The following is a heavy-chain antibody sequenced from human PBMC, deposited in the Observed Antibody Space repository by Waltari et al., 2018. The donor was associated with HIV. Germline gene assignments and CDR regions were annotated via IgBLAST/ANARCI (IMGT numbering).Heavy chain of an antibody. CDR2: RLYDGSNK. CDR3: AREGDIVVVPAFFDY. D-gene: IGHD2-2*01. CDR1: GFTFSSYG. Sequence: QVQLVESGGGVVQPGRSLRLSCAASGFTFSSYGMHWVRQAPGKGLEWVAVRLYDGSNKYYADSVKGRFTISRDNSKNTLYLQMNSLRAEDTAVYYCAREGDIVVVPAFFDYWGQGTLVTVSS. J-gene: IGHJ4*02. V-gene: IGHV3-33*01.